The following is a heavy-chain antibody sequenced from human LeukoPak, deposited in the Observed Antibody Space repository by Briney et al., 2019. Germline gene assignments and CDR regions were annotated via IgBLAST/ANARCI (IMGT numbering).Heavy chain of an antibody. CDR1: GFTFSSYG. J-gene: IGHJ4*02. D-gene: IGHD3-3*01. Sequence: GGSLRLSCAASGFTFSSYGMHWVRQAPGKGLELVAVISYDGSNKYYADSVKGRFTISRDNSKNTLYLQMNSLRAEDTAVYYCAKGGAHYDFWSGYTNDYWGQGTLVTVSS. CDR3: AKGGAHYDFWSGYTNDY. CDR2: ISYDGSNK. V-gene: IGHV3-30*18.